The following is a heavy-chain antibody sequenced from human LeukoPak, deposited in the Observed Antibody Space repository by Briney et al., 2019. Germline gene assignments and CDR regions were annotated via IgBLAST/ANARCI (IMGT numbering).Heavy chain of an antibody. CDR3: AKVDQVLRYSDWLLPTLDY. V-gene: IGHV3-23*01. CDR2: ISGSGGST. Sequence: PGGSLRLSCAASGLTFSSYAMSWVRRAPGKGLEWVSAISGSGGSTYYADSVKGRFTISRDNSKNTLYLQMNSLRAEDTAVYYCAKVDQVLRYSDWLLPTLDYWGQGTLVTVSS. J-gene: IGHJ4*02. D-gene: IGHD3-9*01. CDR1: GLTFSSYA.